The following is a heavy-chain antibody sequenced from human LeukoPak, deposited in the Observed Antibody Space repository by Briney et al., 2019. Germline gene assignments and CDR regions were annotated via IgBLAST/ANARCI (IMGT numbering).Heavy chain of an antibody. CDR2: INPNSGGT. V-gene: IGHV1-2*02. CDR1: GYTFTGYY. J-gene: IGHJ4*02. Sequence: ASVKVSCKASGYTFTGYYMHWVRQAPGQGLEWMGWINPNSGGTNYAQKFQGRVTMTRDTSISTAYMELSRLRSDDTAVYYCARDCSSTSCYNGNDYWGQGTLVTVSS. CDR3: ARDCSSTSCYNGNDY. D-gene: IGHD2-2*02.